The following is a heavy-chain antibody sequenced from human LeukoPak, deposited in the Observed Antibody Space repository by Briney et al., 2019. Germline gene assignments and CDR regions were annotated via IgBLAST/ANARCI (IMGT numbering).Heavy chain of an antibody. J-gene: IGHJ4*02. D-gene: IGHD4-11*01. CDR2: IRYDGSNK. CDR3: AKDRGRATVTSYYFDY. Sequence: GGSLRLSCAASGFTFSSYGMHWVRQAPGKGLEWVAFIRYDGSNKYYADSVKGRFTISRDNSKNTLYLQMNSLRAEDTAVYYCAKDRGRATVTSYYFDYWGQGTLVTVSS. CDR1: GFTFSSYG. V-gene: IGHV3-30*02.